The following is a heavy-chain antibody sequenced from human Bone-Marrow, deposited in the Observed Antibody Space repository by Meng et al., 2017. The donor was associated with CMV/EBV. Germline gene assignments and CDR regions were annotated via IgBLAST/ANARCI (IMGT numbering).Heavy chain of an antibody. Sequence: ESLKISCTVSGGSISSGGYYWSWIRQHPGKGLEWIGEINHSGSTNYNPSLKSRVTISVDTSKNQFSLKLSSVTAADTAVYYCARHVVPTSGYSYGYYYYGMDVWGQGTTVTVSS. V-gene: IGHV4-39*01. CDR3: ARHVVPTSGYSYGYYYYGMDV. J-gene: IGHJ6*02. D-gene: IGHD5-18*01. CDR2: INHSGST. CDR1: GGSISSGGYY.